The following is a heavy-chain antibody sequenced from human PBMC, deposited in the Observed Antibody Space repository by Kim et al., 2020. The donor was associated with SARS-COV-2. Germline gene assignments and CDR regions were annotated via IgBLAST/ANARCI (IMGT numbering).Heavy chain of an antibody. J-gene: IGHJ6*02. CDR1: GFTFSSYA. Sequence: GGSLRLSCAASGFTFSSYAMSWVRQAPGKGLEWVSAISGSGGSTYYADSVKGRFTISRDNSKNTLYLQMNSLRAEDTAVYYCAKSPAQWLAPPYYYYYGMDVWGQGTTVTVSS. CDR2: ISGSGGST. D-gene: IGHD6-19*01. CDR3: AKSPAQWLAPPYYYYYGMDV. V-gene: IGHV3-23*01.